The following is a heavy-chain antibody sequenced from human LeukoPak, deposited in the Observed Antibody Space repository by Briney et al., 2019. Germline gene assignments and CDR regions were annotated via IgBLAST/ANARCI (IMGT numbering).Heavy chain of an antibody. J-gene: IGHJ6*02. V-gene: IGHV3-21*01. D-gene: IGHD6-6*01. CDR3: AREEDSSTIRSSHGMDV. Sequence: PGRSLRLSCATSGFTFSIYTMNWVRQAPGKGLEWVSCISSGGTYIYNADSVKGRFTISRDNAKNSLYLQMNNLRAEDTAVYYCAREEDSSTIRSSHGMDVWGQGTTVTVSS. CDR1: GFTFSIYT. CDR2: ISSGGTYI.